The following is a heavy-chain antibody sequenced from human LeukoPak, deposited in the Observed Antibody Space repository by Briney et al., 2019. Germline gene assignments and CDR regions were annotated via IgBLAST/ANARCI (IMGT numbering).Heavy chain of an antibody. CDR1: GLTFSTYA. CDR3: AKDIQLST. J-gene: IGHJ3*01. Sequence: GGSLRLSCTASGLTFSTYALSWVRQTPGKGLEWLSVIGATGSTTYYADSVRGRFTISRDNSKNTLSLQMNSLRVEDTAIYYCAKDIQLSTWGLGTMVTVSS. V-gene: IGHV3-23*01. D-gene: IGHD5-24*01. CDR2: IGATGSTT.